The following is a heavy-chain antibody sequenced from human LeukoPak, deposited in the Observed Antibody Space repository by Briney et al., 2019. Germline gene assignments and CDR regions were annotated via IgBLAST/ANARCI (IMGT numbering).Heavy chain of an antibody. CDR1: GFTFSSYS. V-gene: IGHV3-21*01. Sequence: GGSLRLSCAASGFTFSSYSMNWVRQAPGKGLEWVSSVSSSSSYIYYADSVKGRFTISRDNAKNSLYLQMNSLRAEDTAVYYCARVIAAAGIDYWGQGTLVTVSS. CDR3: ARVIAAAGIDY. D-gene: IGHD6-13*01. J-gene: IGHJ4*02. CDR2: VSSSSSYI.